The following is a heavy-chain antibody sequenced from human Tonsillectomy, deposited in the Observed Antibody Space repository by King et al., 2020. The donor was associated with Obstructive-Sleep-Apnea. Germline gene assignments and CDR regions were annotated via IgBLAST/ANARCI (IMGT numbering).Heavy chain of an antibody. J-gene: IGHJ6*02. CDR1: GFTFSSYA. Sequence: VQLVESGGGVVQPGRSLRLSCAASGFTFSSYAMHWVRQAPGKGLEWVAVISYDGSNKYYADSVKGRFTISRDNSKNTLSLQMNSLRAEDTAVYYCARDPSLVVVPAATRPKKDYYGMDVWGQGTTVTVSS. V-gene: IGHV3-30*04. CDR3: ARDPSLVVVPAATRPKKDYYGMDV. D-gene: IGHD2-2*01. CDR2: ISYDGSNK.